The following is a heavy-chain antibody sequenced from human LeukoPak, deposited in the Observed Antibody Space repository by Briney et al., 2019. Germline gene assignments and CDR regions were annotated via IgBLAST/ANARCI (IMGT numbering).Heavy chain of an antibody. Sequence: ASVKVSCKASGGTFSSYAISWVRQAPGQGLEWMGGIIPIFGTANYAQKFQGRVTITADKSTSTAYMELSSLRSEDTAVYYCARAPRTYSSSWDYYYYYYMDVWGKGTTVTVSS. J-gene: IGHJ6*03. CDR1: GGTFSSYA. CDR3: ARAPRTYSSSWDYYYYYYMDV. CDR2: IIPIFGTA. V-gene: IGHV1-69*06. D-gene: IGHD6-6*01.